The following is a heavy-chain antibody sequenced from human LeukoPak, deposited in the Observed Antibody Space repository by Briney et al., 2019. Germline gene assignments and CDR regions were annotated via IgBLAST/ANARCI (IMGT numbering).Heavy chain of an antibody. CDR2: IYYSGST. D-gene: IGHD2-15*01. CDR3: ARDIVVVVAATYYYYYYYGMDV. CDR1: GGSISSSSYY. J-gene: IGHJ6*02. Sequence: PSETLSLTCTVSGGSISSSSYYWGWIRQPPGKGLEWIGSIYYSGSTYYNPSLKSRVTISVDTSKNQFSLKLSSVTAADTAVYYCARDIVVVVAATYYYYYYYGMDVWGQGTTVTVSS. V-gene: IGHV4-39*02.